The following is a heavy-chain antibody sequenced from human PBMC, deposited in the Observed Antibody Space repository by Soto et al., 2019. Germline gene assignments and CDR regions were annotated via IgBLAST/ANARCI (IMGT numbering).Heavy chain of an antibody. J-gene: IGHJ6*03. CDR1: GFTFSSYG. Sequence: PGGSLRLSCAASGFTFSSYGMHWVRQAPGKGLEWVAVIWYDGSNKYYADSVKGRFTISRDNSKNTLYLQMNSLRAEDTAVYYCAREGYYGSGSYYNYYYYMDVWGKGTTVTVSS. CDR2: IWYDGSNK. V-gene: IGHV3-33*01. CDR3: AREGYYGSGSYYNYYYYMDV. D-gene: IGHD3-10*01.